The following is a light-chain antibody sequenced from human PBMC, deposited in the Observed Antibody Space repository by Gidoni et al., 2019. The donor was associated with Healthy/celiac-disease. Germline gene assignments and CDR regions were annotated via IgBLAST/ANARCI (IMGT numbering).Light chain of an antibody. CDR1: QSISSY. CDR3: QQSYSTPMYS. Sequence: DIQMTQSPSSMSASVGDRVTITCRASQSISSYLNWYQQKPGKAPKLLIYAASSLQSGVPSRFSGSGSVTDFTLTISSLQPEDFATYYCQQSYSTPMYSCGQXTKLEIK. CDR2: AAS. J-gene: IGKJ2*01. V-gene: IGKV1-39*01.